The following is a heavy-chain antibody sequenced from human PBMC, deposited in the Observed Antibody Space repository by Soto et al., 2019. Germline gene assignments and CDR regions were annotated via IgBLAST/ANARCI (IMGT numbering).Heavy chain of an antibody. Sequence: QVQLQESGPGLVKPSETLSLTCTVSGGSISRYYWSWIRQPPGKGLEWIGYISYSGSTNYNPSLKSRVTISVDTSKNQFSLKLSSVTAADTAVYYCARGRSITGNRYYYYYYMDVWGKGTTVTVSS. J-gene: IGHJ6*03. CDR3: ARGRSITGNRYYYYYYMDV. D-gene: IGHD1-20*01. V-gene: IGHV4-59*01. CDR1: GGSISRYY. CDR2: ISYSGST.